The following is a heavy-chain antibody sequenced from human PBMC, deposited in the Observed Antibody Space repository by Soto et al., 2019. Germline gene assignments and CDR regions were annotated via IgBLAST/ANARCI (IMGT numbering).Heavy chain of an antibody. CDR3: ARAPRIAAAGPFDY. V-gene: IGHV4-59*01. J-gene: IGHJ4*02. CDR1: GGSISSYY. Sequence: PSETLSLTCTVSGGSISSYYWSWIRQPPGKGLEWIGYIYYSGSTNYNPSLKSRVTISVDTSKNQFSLKLSSVTAADTAVYYCARAPRIAAAGPFDYWGQGTLVTVSS. CDR2: IYYSGST. D-gene: IGHD6-13*01.